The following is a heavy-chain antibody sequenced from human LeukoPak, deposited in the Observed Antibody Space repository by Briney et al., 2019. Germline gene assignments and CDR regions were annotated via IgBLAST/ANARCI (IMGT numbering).Heavy chain of an antibody. V-gene: IGHV3-30*04. J-gene: IGHJ4*02. CDR3: AKPGVRGVLNEYYFDY. CDR2: ISYDGSNK. CDR1: GFTFSSYA. D-gene: IGHD3-10*01. Sequence: GGSLRLSCAASGFTFSSYAMHWVRQAPGKGLEWVAVISYDGSNKYYADSVKGRFTISRDNSKNTLYLQMNSLRAQDTAVYYCAKPGVRGVLNEYYFDYWGQGTLVTVSS.